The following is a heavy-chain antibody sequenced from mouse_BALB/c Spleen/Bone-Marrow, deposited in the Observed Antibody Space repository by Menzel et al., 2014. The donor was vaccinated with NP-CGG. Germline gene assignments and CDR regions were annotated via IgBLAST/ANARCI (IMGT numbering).Heavy chain of an antibody. Sequence: GQLQQSGSVLVRSGASVKLSCKASGYTFTNSWIHWAKQRPGQGPEWIGEIHPNSGNTNYNEKFKGKATLTVDKSSSTACMQLSSLTSEDSAVYYCARGGFDYWGQGTTLTVAS. V-gene: IGHV1S130*01. CDR2: IHPNSGNT. J-gene: IGHJ2*01. CDR1: GYTFTNSW. CDR3: ARGGFDY.